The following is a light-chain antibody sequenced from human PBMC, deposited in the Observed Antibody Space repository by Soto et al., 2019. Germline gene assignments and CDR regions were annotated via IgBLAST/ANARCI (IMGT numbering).Light chain of an antibody. CDR2: EVS. CDR3: SSYTSSSTWV. Sequence: QSALTQPASVSGSPGQSITLSCTGTGSDVGGYNYVSWYQQQPGKAPKLIIFEVSNRPSGVSNRFSASKSGNTASLTISGLQADDEAVYYCSSYTSSSTWVFGGGTKLSVL. V-gene: IGLV2-14*01. CDR1: GSDVGGYNY. J-gene: IGLJ3*02.